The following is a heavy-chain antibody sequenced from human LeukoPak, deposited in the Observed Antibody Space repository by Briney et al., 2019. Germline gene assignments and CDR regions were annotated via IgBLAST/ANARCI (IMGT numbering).Heavy chain of an antibody. V-gene: IGHV3-30-3*01. CDR1: GFTFSSYA. D-gene: IGHD3-10*01. J-gene: IGHJ4*02. CDR2: ISYDGSNK. Sequence: PGGSLRLSCAASGFTFSSYAMHWVRQAPGKGLEWVAVISYDGSNKYYADSVKGRFTISRDNSKNTLYLQMNSLRAEDTAVYYCARGMLTMVRGVITNWGQGTLVTVPS. CDR3: ARGMLTMVRGVITN.